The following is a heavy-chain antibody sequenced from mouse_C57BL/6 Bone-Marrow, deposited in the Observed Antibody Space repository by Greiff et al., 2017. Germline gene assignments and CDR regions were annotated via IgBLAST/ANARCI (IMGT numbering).Heavy chain of an antibody. CDR3: ARRGHYYGSRNWYFDV. CDR1: GFTFSSYG. D-gene: IGHD1-1*01. V-gene: IGHV5-6*01. CDR2: ISSGGSYT. J-gene: IGHJ1*03. Sequence: EVQRVESGGDLVKPGGSLTLSCAASGFTFSSYGLSWVRPTPDKRLEWVATISSGGSYTYYPDRVTGRFPISRDNAKNTLYLQMSSLKSEDTAMYYCARRGHYYGSRNWYFDVWGTGTTVTVSS.